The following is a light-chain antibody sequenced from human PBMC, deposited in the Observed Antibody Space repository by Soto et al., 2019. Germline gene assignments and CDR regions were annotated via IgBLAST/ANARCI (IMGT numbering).Light chain of an antibody. CDR2: GAS. CDR1: QSVSSNY. J-gene: IGKJ4*01. CDR3: QQSDGSPLT. V-gene: IGKV3-20*01. Sequence: EIVLTQSPGTLSLSPGERATLSCRASQSVSSNYLAWYQQKPGHPPRLLIFGASNRATGIPDRFSGSGSGTDFTLTIIRLEPEDFAVYYCQQSDGSPLTFGGGTKVEIK.